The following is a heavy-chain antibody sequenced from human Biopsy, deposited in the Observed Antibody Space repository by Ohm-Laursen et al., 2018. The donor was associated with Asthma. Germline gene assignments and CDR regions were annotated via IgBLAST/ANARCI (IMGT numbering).Heavy chain of an antibody. V-gene: IGHV3-7*01. J-gene: IGHJ1*01. CDR1: GFTFSSYG. Sequence: GSLRLSCAASGFTFSSYGMRWVRQVPGQGLEWVANIKHDGSEKNHVDSLKGRFTISRDNAKNLLFLQMNSLRAEDTAVYYCARTFHFWSPYHAEHYQLWGQGTLVTVSS. CDR3: ARTFHFWSPYHAEHYQL. CDR2: IKHDGSEK. D-gene: IGHD3-3*02.